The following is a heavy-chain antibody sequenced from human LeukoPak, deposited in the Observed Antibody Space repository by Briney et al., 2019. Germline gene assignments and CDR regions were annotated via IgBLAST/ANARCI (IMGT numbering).Heavy chain of an antibody. CDR3: AKVDSSGYYSKNFHY. CDR1: GFTFSSYA. J-gene: IGHJ4*02. D-gene: IGHD3-22*01. V-gene: IGHV3-23*01. Sequence: PGGSLRLSCAASGFTFSSYAMSWVRQAPGKGLEWVSGISGSDGTKYYADSVKGRFTIPRDNSRNTLYLQMNSLRAEDTAVYYCAKVDSSGYYSKNFHYWGQGSLVTVSS. CDR2: ISGSDGTK.